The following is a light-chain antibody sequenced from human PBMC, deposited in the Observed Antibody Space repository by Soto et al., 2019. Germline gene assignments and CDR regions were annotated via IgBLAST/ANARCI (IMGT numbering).Light chain of an antibody. CDR1: QSISSW. Sequence: DIQMTQSPSTLSASVGDRVTITCLASQSISSWLAWYQQKPGKAPKLLIYDASRLESGVPSRFSGSGSGTEFTLTISSLQPDDFATYYCQQYNSYSRTVGQGTKVEIK. CDR3: QQYNSYSRT. J-gene: IGKJ1*01. V-gene: IGKV1-5*01. CDR2: DAS.